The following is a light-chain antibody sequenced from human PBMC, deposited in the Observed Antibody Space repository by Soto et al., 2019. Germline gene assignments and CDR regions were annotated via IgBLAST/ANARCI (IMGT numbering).Light chain of an antibody. CDR2: KAS. V-gene: IGKV1-5*03. CDR3: QQQNSFSIT. J-gene: IGKJ5*01. CDR1: QTISSW. Sequence: DIQMTQSPSTLSGSVGDRVTITCWASQTISSWLAWYQQKPGKAPKLLIYKASSLESGVPSRFSGSGSGTEFTLTINSLQADDFATYYCQQQNSFSITFGQGTRLEIK.